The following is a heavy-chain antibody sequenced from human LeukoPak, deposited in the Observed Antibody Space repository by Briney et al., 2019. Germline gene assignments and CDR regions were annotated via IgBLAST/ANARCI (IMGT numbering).Heavy chain of an antibody. CDR1: GYTFTSYD. J-gene: IGHJ4*02. CDR3: ARAGYCTNGVCYTWVDY. CDR2: MNPNSGNT. Sequence: ASVKVSCKASGYTFTSYDINWVRQATGQGLEWMGWMNPNSGNTGYAQKFQGRVTITRNTSIRTAYMELSSLRSEDTAVYYCARAGYCTNGVCYTWVDYWGQGTLVTVSS. V-gene: IGHV1-8*03. D-gene: IGHD2-8*01.